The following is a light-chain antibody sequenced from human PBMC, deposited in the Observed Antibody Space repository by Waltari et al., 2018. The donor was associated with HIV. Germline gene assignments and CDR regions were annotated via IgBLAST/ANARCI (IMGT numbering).Light chain of an antibody. V-gene: IGLV2-8*01. CDR3: SSYAGTRYV. Sequence: QSALTQPPSASGSPGQSVTISCTGTSSAVAGYNYVSWYQQHPGKAPKLIIYEVNKRPSGVPDRFSGSKSGNTASLTVSGLQAEDEADYYCSSYAGTRYVFGTGTKVTVL. CDR1: SSAVAGYNY. CDR2: EVN. J-gene: IGLJ1*01.